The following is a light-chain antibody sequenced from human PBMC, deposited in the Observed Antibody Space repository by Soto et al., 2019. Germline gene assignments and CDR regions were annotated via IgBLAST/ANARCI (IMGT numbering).Light chain of an antibody. CDR1: SSDVGGYNY. CDR3: SSYTYASGTRYV. Sequence: QSVLTQPASVSGSPGQTITISCTGTSSDVGGYNYVSWFQQHPGKAPKLIIFDVNNRPSGVSNRFSGSKSGTTASLAISGLQAEDEADYYCSSYTYASGTRYVFGPGTKVTVL. CDR2: DVN. J-gene: IGLJ1*01. V-gene: IGLV2-14*03.